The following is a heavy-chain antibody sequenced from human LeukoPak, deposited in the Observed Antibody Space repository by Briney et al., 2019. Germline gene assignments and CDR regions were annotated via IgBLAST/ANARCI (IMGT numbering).Heavy chain of an antibody. CDR1: GFTVSSNY. Sequence: GGSLRLSCAASGFTVSSNYMSWVRQAPGKGLEWVSVIYSGGSTYYADSVKGRFTISRDNSKNTLYLQMNSLRAEDTAVYYCARARFDCSSTSCSTDPYYYYGMDVWGQGTTVTVSS. V-gene: IGHV3-53*01. CDR2: IYSGGST. J-gene: IGHJ6*02. D-gene: IGHD2-2*01. CDR3: ARARFDCSSTSCSTDPYYYYGMDV.